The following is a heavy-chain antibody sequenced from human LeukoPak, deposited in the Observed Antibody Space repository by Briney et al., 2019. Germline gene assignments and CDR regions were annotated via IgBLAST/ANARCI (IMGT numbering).Heavy chain of an antibody. CDR1: EITISYNL. Sequence: PAASLRLSCAASEITISYNLMCWRHQPAQKVLEWVSFIHNSGNTYYADTVKGRFTITRDNSNNTVYLQMSRLRADDTAVYYCARVPRDHNYFEYWGQGTLVTVS. D-gene: IGHD5-24*01. CDR3: ARVPRDHNYFEY. J-gene: IGHJ4*02. V-gene: IGHV3-53*05. CDR2: IHNSGNT.